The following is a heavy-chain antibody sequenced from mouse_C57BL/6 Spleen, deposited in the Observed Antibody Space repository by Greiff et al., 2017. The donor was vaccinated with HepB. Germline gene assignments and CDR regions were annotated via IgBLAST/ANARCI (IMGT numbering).Heavy chain of an antibody. V-gene: IGHV1-76*01. CDR1: GYTFTDYY. CDR2: IYPGSGNT. Sequence: VKLMESGAELVRPGASVKLSCKASGYTFTDYYINWVKQRPGQGLEWIARIYPGSGNTYYNEKFKGKATLTAEKSSSTAYMQLSSLTSEDSAVYFCASDYYAMDYWGQGTSVTVSS. CDR3: ASDYYAMDY. J-gene: IGHJ4*01.